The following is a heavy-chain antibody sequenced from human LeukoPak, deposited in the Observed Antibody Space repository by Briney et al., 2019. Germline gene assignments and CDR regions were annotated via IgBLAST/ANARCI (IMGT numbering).Heavy chain of an antibody. CDR3: ASVFYDFWSGYSYCYYYYMDV. D-gene: IGHD3-3*01. V-gene: IGHV1-69*13. J-gene: IGHJ6*03. CDR2: IIPIFGTA. Sequence: SVKVSCKASGGTFSSYAISWVRQAPGQGLEWMGGIIPIFGTANYAQKFQGRVTITADESTSTAYMELSSLRSEDTAVYYCASVFYDFWSGYSYCYYYYMDVWGKGTTVTVSS. CDR1: GGTFSSYA.